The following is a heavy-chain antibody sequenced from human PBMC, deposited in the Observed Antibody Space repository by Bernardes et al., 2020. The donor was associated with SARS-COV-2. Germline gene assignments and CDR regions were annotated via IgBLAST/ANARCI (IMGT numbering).Heavy chain of an antibody. CDR2: IKQDGSEK. CDR3: ASKLGNVWEYYYYGMDV. V-gene: IGHV3-7*01. J-gene: IGHJ6*02. Sequence: GGSLRLSCAASGFTFSSYWMSWVRQAPGKGLEWVANIKQDGSEKYYVDSVKGRFTISRDNAKNSLYLQMNSLRAEDTAVYYCASKLGNVWEYYYYGMDVWGQGTTVTVSS. CDR1: GFTFSSYW. D-gene: IGHD7-27*01.